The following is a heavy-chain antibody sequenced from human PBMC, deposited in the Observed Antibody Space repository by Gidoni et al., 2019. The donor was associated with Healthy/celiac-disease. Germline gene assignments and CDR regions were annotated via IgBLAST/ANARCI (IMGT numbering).Heavy chain of an antibody. CDR3: ARVEAVAAEEWDAFDI. D-gene: IGHD6-19*01. Sequence: GLSWVSRINSDGSSTSYADSVKGRFTISRDNAKNTLYLQMNSLRAEDTAVYYCARVEAVAAEEWDAFDIWGQGTMVTVSS. J-gene: IGHJ3*02. CDR2: INSDGSST. V-gene: IGHV3-74*01.